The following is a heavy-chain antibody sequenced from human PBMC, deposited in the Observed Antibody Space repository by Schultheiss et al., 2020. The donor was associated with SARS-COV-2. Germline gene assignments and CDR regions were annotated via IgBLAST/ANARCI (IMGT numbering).Heavy chain of an antibody. D-gene: IGHD2-2*01. V-gene: IGHV4-34*01. Sequence: SETLSLTCTVSGGSISSYYWSWIRQPPGKGLEWIGEINHSGSTNYNPSLKSRVTISVDRSKNQFSLKLSSVTAADTAVYYCARGADIVVVPAALPAFDIWGQGTMVTVSS. CDR1: GGSISSYY. CDR3: ARGADIVVVPAALPAFDI. CDR2: INHSGST. J-gene: IGHJ3*02.